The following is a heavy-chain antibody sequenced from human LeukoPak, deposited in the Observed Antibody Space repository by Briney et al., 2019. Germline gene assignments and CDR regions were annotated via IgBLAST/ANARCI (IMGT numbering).Heavy chain of an antibody. D-gene: IGHD3-22*01. CDR3: ARDGTMTPVGWYYYMDV. Sequence: GGSLRLSCAASGFTFSSYAMHWVRQAPGKGLEWVAVIWYDGSNKYYADSVKGRFTISRDNSKNALYLQMNSLRAEDTAVYYCARDGTMTPVGWYYYMDVWGKGTTVTVSS. CDR2: IWYDGSNK. V-gene: IGHV3-33*01. J-gene: IGHJ6*03. CDR1: GFTFSSYA.